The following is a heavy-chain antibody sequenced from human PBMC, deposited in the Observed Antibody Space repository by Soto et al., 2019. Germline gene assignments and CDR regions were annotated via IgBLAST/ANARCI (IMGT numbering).Heavy chain of an antibody. Sequence: SETLSLTCAVYGGSFSGYYWSWIRQPPGKGLEWIGEINHSGSTNYNPSLKSRVTISVDTSKNQFSLKLSSVTAADTAVYYCARLMPRFDYWGQGTLVTVSS. CDR2: INHSGST. CDR3: ARLMPRFDY. D-gene: IGHD2-2*01. CDR1: GGSFSGYY. V-gene: IGHV4-34*01. J-gene: IGHJ4*02.